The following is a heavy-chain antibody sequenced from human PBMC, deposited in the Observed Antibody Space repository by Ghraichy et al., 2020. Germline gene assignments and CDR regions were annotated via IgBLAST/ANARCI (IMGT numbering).Heavy chain of an antibody. CDR2: ISWDGGST. CDR3: AKDSRRVVPAAMALDY. CDR1: GFTFDDYA. Sequence: GSLRLSCAASGFTFDDYAMHWVRQAPGKGLEWVSLISWDGGSTYYADSVKGRFTISRDNSKNSLYLQMNSLRAEDTALYYCAKDSRRVVPAAMALDYWGQGTLVTVSS. J-gene: IGHJ4*02. D-gene: IGHD2-2*01. V-gene: IGHV3-43D*03.